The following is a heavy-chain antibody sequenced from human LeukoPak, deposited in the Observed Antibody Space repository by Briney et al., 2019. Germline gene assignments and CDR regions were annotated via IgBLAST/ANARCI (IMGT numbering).Heavy chain of an antibody. D-gene: IGHD6-19*01. Sequence: GGSLRLSYAAPGFTFSSYAMYWVRQAPGKGLEWVSGIFGSGGSTHYADSVKGRFTISRDNSKNTVYLQMNSLRAEDTAVYYCAKTTTGYSSGRFPGWPVDYWGQGTLVTVSS. CDR1: GFTFSSYA. J-gene: IGHJ4*02. CDR2: IFGSGGST. V-gene: IGHV3-23*01. CDR3: AKTTTGYSSGRFPGWPVDY.